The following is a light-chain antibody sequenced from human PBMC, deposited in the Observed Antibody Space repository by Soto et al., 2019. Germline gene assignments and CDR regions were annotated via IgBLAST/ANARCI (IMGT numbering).Light chain of an antibody. CDR2: GAS. CDR1: QSVSNNY. V-gene: IGKV3-20*01. CDR3: QQYGSSGT. J-gene: IGKJ1*01. Sequence: EIGLTQSPGTLSLSRGEGATLSCRASQSVSNNYLAWYQQKPGQAPRLLIYGASNRATGIPDRFSGSGSGTDFTLTISRLEPEDFAVYYCQQYGSSGTFGQGTKVDIK.